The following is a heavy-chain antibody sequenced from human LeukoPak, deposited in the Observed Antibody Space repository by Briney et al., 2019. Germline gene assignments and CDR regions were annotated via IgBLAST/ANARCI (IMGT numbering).Heavy chain of an antibody. D-gene: IGHD1-26*01. J-gene: IGHJ4*02. CDR3: ATDATGGATAGFDN. V-gene: IGHV1-18*01. CDR2: ISAYNGDT. CDR1: GYTFNNYG. Sequence: GASVKLSCKASGYTFNNYGISWVRQAPGQGLESMGWISAYNGDTSYAQRLQGRVIMTTDTSMSTAYMELRSLRSDDTAVYYCATDATGGATAGFDNWGQGTLVTVSS.